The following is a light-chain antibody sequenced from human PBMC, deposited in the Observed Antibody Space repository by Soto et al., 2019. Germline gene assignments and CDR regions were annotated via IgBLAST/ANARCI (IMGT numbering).Light chain of an antibody. CDR2: TDD. Sequence: VLAQPPSVSGTPGQRVTISCSGSSSNIGKHTVNWFQQLPGAAPKPLFYTDDQRRSGVPDRFSASKSGTSASLAISGLQSEDEADYYCAAWDASLSGHVFGPGTKVTVL. CDR1: SSNIGKHT. CDR3: AAWDASLSGHV. J-gene: IGLJ1*01. V-gene: IGLV1-44*01.